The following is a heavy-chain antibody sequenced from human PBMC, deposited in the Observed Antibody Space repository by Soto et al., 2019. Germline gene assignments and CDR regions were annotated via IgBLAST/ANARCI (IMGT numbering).Heavy chain of an antibody. CDR2: IRSSGDRT. CDR1: GFTFSSYA. J-gene: IGHJ6*02. CDR3: AKQQGPGTPYYYAMDV. Sequence: EVQLLESGGGLVQPGGSLRLSCAASGFTFSSYAMSWVRQAPGKGLEWVSVIRSSGDRTYYADSVKGRFTISRDNSKNTLYMQMNSLRADDTAVYYCAKQQGPGTPYYYAMDVWGQGTTVTVSS. V-gene: IGHV3-23*01. D-gene: IGHD1-1*01.